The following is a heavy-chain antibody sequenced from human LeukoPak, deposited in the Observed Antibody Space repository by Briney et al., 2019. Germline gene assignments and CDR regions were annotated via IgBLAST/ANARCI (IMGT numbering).Heavy chain of an antibody. CDR3: VRDYYYNMDV. CDR2: ISSNGGST. V-gene: IGHV3-64*01. CDR1: GFTFSVSV. J-gene: IGHJ6*03. Sequence: GGSLRLSCAASGFTFSVSVMHWVRQAPGKGLEYVSVISSNGGSTSYANSVKGRFTISRENSKNTLYLQMNRLRAEDTAVYYCVRDYYYNMDVWGQGTTVSVS.